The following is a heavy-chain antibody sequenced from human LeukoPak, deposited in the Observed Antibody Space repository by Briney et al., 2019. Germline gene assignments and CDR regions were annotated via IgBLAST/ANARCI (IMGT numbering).Heavy chain of an antibody. D-gene: IGHD3-10*01. CDR2: IIPIFGTA. J-gene: IGHJ4*02. V-gene: IGHV1-69*13. CDR3: AGGLIAYYYGSGSHHYFDY. Sequence: ASVKVSCKASGGTFSSYAISWVRQAPGQGLEWMGGIIPIFGTANYAQKFQGRVTITADESTSTAYMELSSLRSEDTAVYYCAGGLIAYYYGSGSHHYFDYWGQGTLVTVSS. CDR1: GGTFSSYA.